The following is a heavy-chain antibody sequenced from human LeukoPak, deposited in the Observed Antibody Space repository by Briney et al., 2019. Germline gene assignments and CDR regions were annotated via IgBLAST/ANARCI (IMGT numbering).Heavy chain of an antibody. CDR1: GGSVSSYY. J-gene: IGHJ3*02. Sequence: SETLSLTCSVSGGSVSSYYWSWIRQSPGKGLEWIGYIHNSGRTNYNPSLKSRVTGFVDTSKNQFSLKLSSVTAADTAVYYCARPSGDSSGYGAFDIWGQGTMVIVSS. CDR3: ARPSGDSSGYGAFDI. D-gene: IGHD3-22*01. CDR2: IHNSGRT. V-gene: IGHV4-4*08.